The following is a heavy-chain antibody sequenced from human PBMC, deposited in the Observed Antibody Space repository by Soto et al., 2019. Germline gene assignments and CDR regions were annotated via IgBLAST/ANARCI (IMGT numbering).Heavy chain of an antibody. Sequence: PSETLSLTCTVSGGSISSGGYYWSWIRQHPGKGLEWIGYIYYSGSTYYNPSLKSRVTISVDTSKNQFSLKLSSVTAADTAVYYCASNYYYDSSGLYAFDIWGQGTMVTVSS. CDR3: ASNYYYDSSGLYAFDI. V-gene: IGHV4-31*03. CDR1: GGSISSGGYY. CDR2: IYYSGST. D-gene: IGHD3-22*01. J-gene: IGHJ3*02.